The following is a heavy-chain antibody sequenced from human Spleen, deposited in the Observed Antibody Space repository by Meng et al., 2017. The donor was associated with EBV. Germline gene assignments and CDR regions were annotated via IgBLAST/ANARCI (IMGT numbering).Heavy chain of an antibody. V-gene: IGHV4-34*01. Sequence: QVNLQQWGAGLFKPSETLSRTCAAYGGSFSYYYWSWIRQPPGKGLEWIGEINHVGSTNYNPSLKSRVIMSVDTSKNQFSLRLSSVTAADAAVYYCARTLRERLFDWFWSQGTLVTVSS. CDR2: INHVGST. CDR3: ARTLRERLFDWF. J-gene: IGHJ4*02. CDR1: GGSFSYYY. D-gene: IGHD3-9*01.